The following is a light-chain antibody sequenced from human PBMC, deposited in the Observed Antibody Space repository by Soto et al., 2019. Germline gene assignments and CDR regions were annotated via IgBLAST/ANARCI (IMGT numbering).Light chain of an antibody. V-gene: IGKV3-15*01. CDR1: QSIDNR. Sequence: IVMTQSPATLSVSPWERATLSCRAGQSIDNRLAWYQQRPGQAPRLLIYAASTRATGIPARFSGSGSGTEFTLTISGLQSEDFGVYYCQQYYSWRTFGQGTKVDIK. CDR2: AAS. J-gene: IGKJ1*01. CDR3: QQYYSWRT.